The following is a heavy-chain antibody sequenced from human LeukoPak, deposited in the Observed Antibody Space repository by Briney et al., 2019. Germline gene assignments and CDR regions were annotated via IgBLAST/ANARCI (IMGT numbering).Heavy chain of an antibody. J-gene: IGHJ5*02. CDR3: ARGTRRYCSSTSCFRFDP. Sequence: SETLSLTCTVSGYSISSGYYWGWIRQPPGKGLEWIGSIYHSGSTYYNPSLKSRVTISVDTSKNQFSLKLSSVTAADTAVYYCARGTRRYCSSTSCFRFDPWGQGTLVTVSS. CDR2: IYHSGST. CDR1: GYSISSGYY. D-gene: IGHD2-2*01. V-gene: IGHV4-38-2*02.